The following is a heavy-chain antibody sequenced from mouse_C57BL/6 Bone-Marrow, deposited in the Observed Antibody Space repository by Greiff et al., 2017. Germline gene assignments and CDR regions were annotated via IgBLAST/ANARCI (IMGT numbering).Heavy chain of an antibody. D-gene: IGHD2-1*01. CDR2: ISSGGSYT. J-gene: IGHJ2*01. CDR3: ARHGVYWYFDY. V-gene: IGHV5-6*01. Sequence: EVHLVESGGDLVKPGGSLKLSCAASGFTFSSYGMSWVRQTPDKRLEWVATISSGGSYTYYPDSVKGRFTISRDKAKNTLYLQMSSLKSEDTAMYDCARHGVYWYFDYWGQGTTLTVSS. CDR1: GFTFSSYG.